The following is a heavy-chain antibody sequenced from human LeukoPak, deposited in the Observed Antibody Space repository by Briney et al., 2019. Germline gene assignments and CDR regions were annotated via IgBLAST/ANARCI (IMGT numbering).Heavy chain of an antibody. CDR3: ARGGVSSSSWYVPGFDY. Sequence: SVKVSCKASGGTFSSYAISWVRQAPGQGLEWMGGIIPIFGTANYAQKFQGRVTITADESTSTAYMELSSLRSEDTAVYYCARGGVSSSSWYVPGFDYWGQGTLVTVSS. V-gene: IGHV1-69*13. CDR1: GGTFSSYA. CDR2: IIPIFGTA. J-gene: IGHJ4*02. D-gene: IGHD6-13*01.